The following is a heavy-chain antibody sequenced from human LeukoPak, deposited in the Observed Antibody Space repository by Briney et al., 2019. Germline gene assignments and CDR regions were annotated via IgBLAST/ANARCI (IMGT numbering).Heavy chain of an antibody. V-gene: IGHV3-7*01. CDR1: GFTFSSYW. D-gene: IGHD5-18*01. CDR2: IKQDGSEK. CDR3: AISVGGGYSYGSIGY. Sequence: GGSLRLSCAASGFTFSSYWMSWVRQAPGKGLEWVANIKQDGSEKYYVDSVKGRFTISRDNAKNSLYLQMNSLRAGDTAVYYCAISVGGGYSYGSIGYWGQGTLVTVSS. J-gene: IGHJ4*02.